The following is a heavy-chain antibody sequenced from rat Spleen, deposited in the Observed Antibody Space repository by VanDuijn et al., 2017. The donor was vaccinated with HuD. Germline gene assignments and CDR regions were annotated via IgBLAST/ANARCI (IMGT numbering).Heavy chain of an antibody. CDR3: ARHLTTPFDY. Sequence: QVQLKESGPGLVQPSQTLSLTCTVSGFSLTSYNVHWVRQPTGKGLEWMGVIWTGGSTDYNSALKSRLSISRDTSKSQVFLKMNSLQTEDTGTYYCARHLTTPFDYWGHGVMVTVSS. D-gene: IGHD3-4*01. CDR2: IWTGGST. V-gene: IGHV2-30*01. CDR1: GFSLTSYN. J-gene: IGHJ2*01.